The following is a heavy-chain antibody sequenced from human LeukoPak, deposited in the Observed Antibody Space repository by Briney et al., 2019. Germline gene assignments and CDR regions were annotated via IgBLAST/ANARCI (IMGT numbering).Heavy chain of an antibody. J-gene: IGHJ4*02. CDR3: ARGEPYYDFWSSKGGFDY. V-gene: IGHV4-30-4*08. Sequence: SETLSLTCTVSGGSIRSGVYYWSWIRQPPGKGLGWIGYIYYSGSTYYNPSRKSQLTISVDTSKNQFSLKLTAGPAEDRAVYYCARGEPYYDFWSSKGGFDYWGQGTLVTVSS. CDR1: GGSIRSGVYY. D-gene: IGHD3-3*01. CDR2: IYYSGST.